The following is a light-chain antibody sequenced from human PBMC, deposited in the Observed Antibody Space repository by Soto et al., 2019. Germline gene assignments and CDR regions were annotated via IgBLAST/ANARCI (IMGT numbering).Light chain of an antibody. J-gene: IGLJ1*01. CDR3: CSYTTSNTFV. CDR2: HVT. Sequence: QSVLTQPASVSGSLGQSITISCSGTSSDVGAYNYVSWYQQYPGKAPKLMIYHVTDRPSGVSNRFSGSKSGNTASLTISGLKAEDEADYYCCSYTTSNTFVFGTGTKLTVL. V-gene: IGLV2-14*01. CDR1: SSDVGAYNY.